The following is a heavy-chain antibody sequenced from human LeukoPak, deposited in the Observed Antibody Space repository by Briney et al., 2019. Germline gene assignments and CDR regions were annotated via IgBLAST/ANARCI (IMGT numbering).Heavy chain of an antibody. V-gene: IGHV3-48*04. D-gene: IGHD3-10*01. Sequence: AGGSLRLSCAASGFTFSSYSMNWVRQAPGKGLEWVSYISSSSSTIYYADSVKGRFTISRDNAKNSLYLQMNSLRAEDTAVYYCARDLAMVRGVHNFWGQGTLVTVSS. CDR1: GFTFSSYS. J-gene: IGHJ4*02. CDR3: ARDLAMVRGVHNF. CDR2: ISSSSSTI.